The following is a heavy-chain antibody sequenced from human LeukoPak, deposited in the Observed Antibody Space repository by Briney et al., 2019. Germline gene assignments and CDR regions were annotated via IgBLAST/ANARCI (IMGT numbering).Heavy chain of an antibody. V-gene: IGHV5-51*01. D-gene: IGHD4-23*01. CDR2: IYPSDSDT. CDR3: ARHLRGNTVGTAAAF. J-gene: IGHJ4*02. Sequence: GESLKISCKGSGYSFSNYWIGWVRQMPGKGLEWMGIIYPSDSDTRYSPSFQGQVTISADKSISTAYLQWSSLKASDTAIYYCARHLRGNTVGTAAAFWGQGTLVTVSS. CDR1: GYSFSNYW.